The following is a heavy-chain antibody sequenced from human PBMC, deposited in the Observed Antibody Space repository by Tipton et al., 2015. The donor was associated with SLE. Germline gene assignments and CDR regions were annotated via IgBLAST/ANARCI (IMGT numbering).Heavy chain of an antibody. CDR3: ARDSERIDWLSEGNYYFYVDV. CDR1: GASISTYY. V-gene: IGHV4-59*12. Sequence: TLSLTCTVSGASISTYYWSWVRQPPGKGLEWIGYLSYTGSTKYNPSLKSRVTISVDTSKNQFSLKLRSVTAADTAVYYCARDSERIDWLSEGNYYFYVDVWGNGTTVTVSS. J-gene: IGHJ6*03. D-gene: IGHD3-9*01. CDR2: LSYTGST.